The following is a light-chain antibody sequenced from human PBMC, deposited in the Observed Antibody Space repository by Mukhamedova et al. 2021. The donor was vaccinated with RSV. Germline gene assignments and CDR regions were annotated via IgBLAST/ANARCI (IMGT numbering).Light chain of an antibody. CDR2: KAS. Sequence: GKAPKFLIYKASSLESGVPSRFSGSGSGTAFTLTISSLQPDDSATYYCQQYSSYSSTFGQGTKVEIK. V-gene: IGKV1-5*03. J-gene: IGKJ1*01. CDR3: QQYSSYSST.